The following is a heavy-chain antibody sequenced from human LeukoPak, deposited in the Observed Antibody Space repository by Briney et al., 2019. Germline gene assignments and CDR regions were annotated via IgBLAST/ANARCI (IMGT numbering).Heavy chain of an antibody. J-gene: IGHJ4*02. D-gene: IGHD5-18*01. V-gene: IGHV1-69*13. Sequence: ASVKVSCKASGGTFSSYAISWVRQAPGQGLEWMGGIIPIFGTANYAQKFQGRVTITADESTSTAYMELSSLRSEDTAVYYCARSGARGYSYGYGFDYWGQGTLVTVSS. CDR1: GGTFSSYA. CDR3: ARSGARGYSYGYGFDY. CDR2: IIPIFGTA.